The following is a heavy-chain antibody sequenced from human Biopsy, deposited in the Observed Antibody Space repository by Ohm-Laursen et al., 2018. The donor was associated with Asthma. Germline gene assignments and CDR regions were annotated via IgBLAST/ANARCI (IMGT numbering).Heavy chain of an antibody. Sequence: ASLRISCKGSGYSFTSYWFGCVRQMPGKGLEWMGFIYPGDSDTRYSPSFQCQVTISADKSISTAYLQWSSLKASDIAMYYCARPWDSRHFDYWGQGTLVTVSS. J-gene: IGHJ4*02. CDR3: ARPWDSRHFDY. CDR2: IYPGDSDT. V-gene: IGHV5-51*01. CDR1: GYSFTSYW. D-gene: IGHD6-13*01.